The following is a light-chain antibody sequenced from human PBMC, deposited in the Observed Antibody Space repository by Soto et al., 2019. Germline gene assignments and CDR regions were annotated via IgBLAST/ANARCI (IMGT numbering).Light chain of an antibody. V-gene: IGLV1-44*01. CDR1: SSNIGRNT. CDR2: SNN. J-gene: IGLJ2*01. Sequence: QAVVTQPPSASGTPGQRVTISCSGSSSNIGRNTVNWYQQLPGTAPKLLIYSNNQRPSGVPDRFSGSKSGTSASLAISGLQSEDEADHYCAAWDDSLNAVVFGGGTKLTVL. CDR3: AAWDDSLNAVV.